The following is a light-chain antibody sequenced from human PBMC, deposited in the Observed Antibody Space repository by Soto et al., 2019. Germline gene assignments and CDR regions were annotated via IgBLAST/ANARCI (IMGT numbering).Light chain of an antibody. CDR3: SSYAGSNNV. CDR2: EVS. CDR1: SSDVGGYNY. V-gene: IGLV2-8*01. Sequence: QSVLTQPPSASGSPGQSVTISCTGTSSDVGGYNYVSWYQQHPGKAPKLMIYEVSKRPSGVPDRFSGSKSGNTASLTVSGLQAEDEADYYCSSYAGSNNVFGTRSNAAVL. J-gene: IGLJ1*01.